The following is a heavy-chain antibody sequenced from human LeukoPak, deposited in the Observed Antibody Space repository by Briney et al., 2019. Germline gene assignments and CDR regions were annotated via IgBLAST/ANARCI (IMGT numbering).Heavy chain of an antibody. CDR2: IYYGGST. V-gene: IGHV4-59*01. J-gene: IGHJ3*02. CDR3: ARAQYCGGDCYAFDI. Sequence: PSETLSLTCTVSGGSISSYYWSWIRPPPGKGLEWIGYIYYGGSTNYNPSLKSRVTISVDTSKNQFSLKLSSVTAADTAVYYCARAQYCGGDCYAFDIWGQGTMVTVSS. CDR1: GGSISSYY. D-gene: IGHD2-21*02.